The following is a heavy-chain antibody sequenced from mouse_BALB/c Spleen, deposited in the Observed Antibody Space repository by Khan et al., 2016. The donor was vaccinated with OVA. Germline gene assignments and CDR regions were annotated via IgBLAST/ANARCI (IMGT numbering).Heavy chain of an antibody. D-gene: IGHD2-1*01. CDR2: ISSGGSYT. J-gene: IGHJ4*01. CDR3: ARQNPHYGNYGYAMDY. CDR1: GFTFSSSG. V-gene: IGHV5-6*01. Sequence: DVHLVESGGDLVKPGRSLKLSCAASGFTFSSSGMSWVRQTPDKRLEWVATISSGGSYTYYPDSVKGRFTISRDNAKNTLYLQMSSLKSEDTAMYYCARQNPHYGNYGYAMDYWGQGTSVTVSS.